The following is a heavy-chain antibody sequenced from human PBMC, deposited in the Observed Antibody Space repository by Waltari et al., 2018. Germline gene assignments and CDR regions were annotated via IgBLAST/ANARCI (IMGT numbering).Heavy chain of an antibody. V-gene: IGHV4-39*01. CDR2: MQYRGST. D-gene: IGHD4-17*01. CDR1: GGSIPTNSN. CDR3: GRIAFGDDGGYFQY. Sequence: QLQLQESGPGLVRPSETLSLTCTVPGGSIPTNSNWAWIRQPPGKGLEWMGNMQYRGSTFYNPSLMSRVTISLDTSKNQFSLTLTSVDAADTAVYFCGRIAFGDDGGYFQYWGQGTLVTVSS. J-gene: IGHJ1*01.